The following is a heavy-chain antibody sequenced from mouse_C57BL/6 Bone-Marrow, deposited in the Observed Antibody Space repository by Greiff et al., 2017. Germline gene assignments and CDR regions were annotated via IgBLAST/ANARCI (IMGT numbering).Heavy chain of an antibody. Sequence: PLQQSGAELVKPGASVKISCKASGYAFSSYWMNWVKQRPGKGLEWIGQIYPGDGDTNYNGKFKGKATLTADKSSSTAYMQLSSLTSEDSAVYFCARTNDGYWDYFDYWGQGTTLTVSS. J-gene: IGHJ2*01. D-gene: IGHD2-3*01. CDR1: GYAFSSYW. V-gene: IGHV1-80*01. CDR2: IYPGDGDT. CDR3: ARTNDGYWDYFDY.